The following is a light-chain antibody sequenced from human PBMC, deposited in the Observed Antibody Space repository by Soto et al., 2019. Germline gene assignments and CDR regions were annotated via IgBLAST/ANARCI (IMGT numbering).Light chain of an antibody. Sequence: EIVMTQSPAALSVSPGERATLSCRASQSVSRKLAWYQQTRGQAPRLLMYGASTRATGVPARFSGSGSGTEFTLTISNLQSEDFAVYHCQQYDKWPRTFGQGTKVDIK. J-gene: IGKJ1*01. CDR1: QSVSRK. CDR2: GAS. V-gene: IGKV3-15*01. CDR3: QQYDKWPRT.